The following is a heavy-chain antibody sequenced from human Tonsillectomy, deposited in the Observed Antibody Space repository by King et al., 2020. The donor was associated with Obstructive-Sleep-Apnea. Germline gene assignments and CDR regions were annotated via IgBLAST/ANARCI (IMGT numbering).Heavy chain of an antibody. J-gene: IGHJ4*02. CDR1: GFTFSSYS. D-gene: IGHD3-3*01. CDR3: ARGYDFWSGYYLNYVDY. Sequence: VQLVESGGGLVKPGGSLRLSCAASGFTFSSYSMNWVRQAPGKGLEWVSSISSSSSYIYYADSVKGRFTISRDNAKNSLFLQMNSLRAEDTAVYYCARGYDFWSGYYLNYVDYWGQGALVTVSS. CDR2: ISSSSSYI. V-gene: IGHV3-21*06.